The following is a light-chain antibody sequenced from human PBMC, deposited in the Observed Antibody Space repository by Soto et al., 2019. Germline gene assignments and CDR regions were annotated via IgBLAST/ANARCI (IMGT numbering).Light chain of an antibody. CDR1: QSVSSY. J-gene: IGKJ5*01. Sequence: EIVLTQSPATLSLSPGERATLSCRASQSVSSYLAWYQQKPGQAPRLLIYDASNRATGIPARFSGSGSGTDFTLTINSLEPEDFAVYYCQQRSKAFGQGTRLEI. CDR3: QQRSKA. CDR2: DAS. V-gene: IGKV3-11*01.